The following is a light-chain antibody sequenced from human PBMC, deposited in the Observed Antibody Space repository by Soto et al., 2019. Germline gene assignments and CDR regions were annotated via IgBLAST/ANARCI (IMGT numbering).Light chain of an antibody. Sequence: DIQMTQSPSSLSASVGDRVSITCRASQSIRSHLNWYQHKPGKAPKVLIYAASSLQGGVPSRFSGSGYGTDFTLTIKSLQPEDFATYYCQQSFSSPFTVGPGTKVDVK. J-gene: IGKJ3*01. CDR2: AAS. CDR1: QSIRSH. V-gene: IGKV1-39*01. CDR3: QQSFSSPFT.